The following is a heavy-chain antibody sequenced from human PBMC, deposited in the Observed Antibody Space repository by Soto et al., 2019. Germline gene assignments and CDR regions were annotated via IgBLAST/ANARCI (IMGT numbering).Heavy chain of an antibody. Sequence: QITLKESGPTLVKPTQTLTLTCTFSGFSLSTSGVGVTWIRQPPGKALEWLALIYWDDDKRYSPSLKNRLTITKDTSKNQVVLTMTDMDPADTATYYCAHYDYGGLVYWGQGALVTVSS. CDR3: AHYDYGGLVY. D-gene: IGHD4-17*01. CDR1: GFSLSTSGVG. CDR2: IYWDDDK. J-gene: IGHJ4*02. V-gene: IGHV2-5*02.